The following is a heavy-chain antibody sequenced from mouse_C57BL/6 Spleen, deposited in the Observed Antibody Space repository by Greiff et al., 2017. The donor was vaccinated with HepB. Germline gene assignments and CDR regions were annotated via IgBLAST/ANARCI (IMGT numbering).Heavy chain of an antibody. D-gene: IGHD4-1*01. J-gene: IGHJ1*03. V-gene: IGHV1-64*01. CDR3: AISGSYWYFDV. CDR1: GYTFTSYW. Sequence: QVQLKQPGAELVKPGASVKLSCKASGYTFTSYWMHWVKQRPGQGLEWIGMIHPNSGSTNYNEKFKSKATLTVDKSSSTAYMQLSSLPSEDSAVSYCAISGSYWYFDVWGTGTTVTVSS. CDR2: IHPNSGST.